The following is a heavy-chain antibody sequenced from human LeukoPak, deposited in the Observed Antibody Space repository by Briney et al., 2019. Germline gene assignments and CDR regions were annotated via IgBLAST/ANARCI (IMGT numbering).Heavy chain of an antibody. CDR2: ISGSGGST. J-gene: IGHJ4*02. Sequence: SGGSLRLSCAASGFTFSTYAMNWARQAPGKGLEWVSAISGSGGSTYYADSVKGRFTISRDNSKNTLYLQMNSLRAEDTAVYYCAKDSCSSTSCYWDYWGQGTLVTVSS. CDR1: GFTFSTYA. D-gene: IGHD2-2*01. V-gene: IGHV3-23*01. CDR3: AKDSCSSTSCYWDY.